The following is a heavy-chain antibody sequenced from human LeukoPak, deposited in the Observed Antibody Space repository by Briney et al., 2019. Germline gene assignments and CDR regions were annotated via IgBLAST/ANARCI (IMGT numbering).Heavy chain of an antibody. CDR3: ARAGRLTAVWFDP. V-gene: IGHV3-74*01. J-gene: IGHJ5*02. CDR2: INSDGSST. CDR1: GFTFSSYW. D-gene: IGHD2-21*02. Sequence: GGSLRLSCAASGFTFSSYWMHWVRHAPGKGLVWVSGINSDGSSTSYADSVKGRFTISRDNSKNTLYLQMNSLRVEDTAVYYCARAGRLTAVWFDPWGQGTLVTVSS.